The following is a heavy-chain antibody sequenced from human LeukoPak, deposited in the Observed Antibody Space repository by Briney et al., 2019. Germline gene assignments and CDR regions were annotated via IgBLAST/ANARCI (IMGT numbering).Heavy chain of an antibody. Sequence: GSGPTLVNPTQTLTLTYTFSGFSLSTSGMCVSWIRQPPGKALEWLALIDWDDDKYYSTSLKTRLTISKDTSKNQVVLTMTNMDPVDAATYYCARIRVSTMVRGVIGPYDYWGQGTLVTVSS. J-gene: IGHJ4*02. CDR2: IDWDDDK. V-gene: IGHV2-70*01. CDR1: GFSLSTSGMC. D-gene: IGHD3-10*01. CDR3: ARIRVSTMVRGVIGPYDY.